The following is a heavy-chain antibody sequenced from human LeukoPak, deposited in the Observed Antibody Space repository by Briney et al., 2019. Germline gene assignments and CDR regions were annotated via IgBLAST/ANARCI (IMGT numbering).Heavy chain of an antibody. CDR3: ARRRIAAAGTAVWFDP. D-gene: IGHD6-13*01. CDR1: GGSISTYY. J-gene: IGHJ5*02. CDR2: IYYSGST. V-gene: IGHV4-59*01. Sequence: SSETLSLTCTVSGGSISTYYWSWIRQPPGKGLEWIGYIYYSGSTNYNPSLKSRVTISVDTSKNQFSLKLSSVTAADTAVYYCARRRIAAAGTAVWFDPWGQGTLVTVSS.